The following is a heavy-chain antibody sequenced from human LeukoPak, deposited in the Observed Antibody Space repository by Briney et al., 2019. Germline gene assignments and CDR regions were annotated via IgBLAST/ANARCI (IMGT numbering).Heavy chain of an antibody. V-gene: IGHV4-59*01. CDR3: ARDSSSWYSGWFDP. J-gene: IGHJ5*02. CDR1: GGSISSYY. D-gene: IGHD6-13*01. Sequence: SETLSLTCTVSGGSISSYYWSWIRQPPGKGLEWIGYIYYSGSTNYNPSLKSRVTISVDTPKNQFSLKLSSVTAADTAVYYCARDSSSWYSGWFDPWGQGTLVTVSS. CDR2: IYYSGST.